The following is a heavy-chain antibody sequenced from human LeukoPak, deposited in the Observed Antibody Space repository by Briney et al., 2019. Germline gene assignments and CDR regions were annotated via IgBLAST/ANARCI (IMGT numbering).Heavy chain of an antibody. CDR1: GFTFRSYC. V-gene: IGHV3-7*03. CDR2: INDDATET. D-gene: IGHD6-19*01. Sequence: GMSLRLSCAVSGFTFRSYCMTWVRQAPGKGLEWVANINDDATETNYIDSVKGRFTISRDNVRNSLHLQMDSLRAEDTAVYYCSGGGGWESDFWGQGTLVTVSS. J-gene: IGHJ4*02. CDR3: SGGGGWESDF.